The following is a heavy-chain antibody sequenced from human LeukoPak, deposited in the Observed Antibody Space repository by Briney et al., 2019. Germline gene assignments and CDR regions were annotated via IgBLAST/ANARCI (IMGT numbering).Heavy chain of an antibody. Sequence: SETLSLTCTVSGGSISSYYWSWIRQPPGKGLEWLGYIYYSGSTNYNPSLKSRVTISVDTSKNQFSLKLSSVTAADTAVYYCARLGIAANEYYFDYWGQGTLVTVSS. CDR1: GGSISSYY. D-gene: IGHD6-13*01. CDR3: ARLGIAANEYYFDY. J-gene: IGHJ4*02. CDR2: IYYSGST. V-gene: IGHV4-59*01.